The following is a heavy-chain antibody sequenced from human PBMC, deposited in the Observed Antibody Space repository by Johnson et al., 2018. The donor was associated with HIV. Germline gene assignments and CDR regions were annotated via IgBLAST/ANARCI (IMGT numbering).Heavy chain of an antibody. V-gene: IGHV3-9*01. CDR3: ARVDYDSSGYYLYAFDI. Sequence: VQLVESGGGLVQPGRSLRLSCAASGFTFDDYAMHWVRQAPGKGLEWVSGINWNGGSTGYADSVKGRFTISRDNAKNSLYLQMNSLRAEDTALYYCARVDYDSSGYYLYAFDIWGQGTMVTVSS. D-gene: IGHD3-22*01. CDR2: INWNGGST. CDR1: GFTFDDYA. J-gene: IGHJ3*02.